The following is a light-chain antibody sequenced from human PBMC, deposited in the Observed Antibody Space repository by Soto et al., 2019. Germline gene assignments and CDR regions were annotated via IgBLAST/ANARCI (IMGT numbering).Light chain of an antibody. V-gene: IGLV2-11*01. CDR1: ISDVGGYNY. J-gene: IGLJ1*01. CDR2: DVS. Sequence: SALTQPASVSGSPGQSITISCTGTISDVGGYNYVSWYQQHPGKAPKLMIYDVSKRPSGVPDRFSGSKSGNTASLTISGLQAEDEADYYCCSYAGSYTYVFGTGTKVTVL. CDR3: CSYAGSYTYV.